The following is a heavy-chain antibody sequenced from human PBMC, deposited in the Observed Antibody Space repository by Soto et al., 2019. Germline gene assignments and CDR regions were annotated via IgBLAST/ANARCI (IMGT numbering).Heavy chain of an antibody. CDR1: GGMFYSSA. J-gene: IGHJ4*02. V-gene: IGHV1-46*02. D-gene: IGHD2-15*01. CDR2: ISPDGGRT. Sequence: QVQLVQSGAEVKKPGSSVRVSCKASGGMFYSSAINWVRQAPGQGLEWMGIISPDGGRTSYAQKFQGRVTMTRDTSTSTVYMELSSLRSEDTAVYYFATRYPGHYWGQGTLVTVSS. CDR3: ATRYPGHY.